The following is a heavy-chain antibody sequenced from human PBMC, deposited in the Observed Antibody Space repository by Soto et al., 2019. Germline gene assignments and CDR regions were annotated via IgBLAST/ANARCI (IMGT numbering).Heavy chain of an antibody. Sequence: GGSLRLSCAASGFPFSDTWMSWVRQAPGKGLEWVARIKTKTNVGTRDYAAPVKGRFSISRDDSKNMLYLQMNSLKSEDTAVYYCTAFNILTGSHFDSWGQGTRVTVSS. J-gene: IGHJ4*02. CDR3: TAFNILTGSHFDS. CDR2: IKTKTNVGTR. V-gene: IGHV3-15*01. CDR1: GFPFSDTW. D-gene: IGHD3-9*01.